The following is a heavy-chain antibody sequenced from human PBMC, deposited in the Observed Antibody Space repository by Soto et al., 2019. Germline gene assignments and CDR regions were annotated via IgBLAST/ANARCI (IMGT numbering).Heavy chain of an antibody. CDR3: AKDGEYIGSYLNWLDP. J-gene: IGHJ5*02. Sequence: GGSLRLSCAASGFTFSNHGMHWVRQAPGKGLEWVSVISFDGSSPSYADSVKGRFTISRDNSKNTLFLQMNSLRAEDTAVYYCAKDGEYIGSYLNWLDPWGQGTLVTVSS. CDR2: ISFDGSSP. V-gene: IGHV3-30*18. D-gene: IGHD1-26*01. CDR1: GFTFSNHG.